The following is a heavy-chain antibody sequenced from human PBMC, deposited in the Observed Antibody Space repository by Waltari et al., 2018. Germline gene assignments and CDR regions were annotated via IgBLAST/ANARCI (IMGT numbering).Heavy chain of an antibody. CDR3: ARPPYFFRGPWWGMLV. Sequence: EVRLVESGGGLVQPGGSLNLSCTSSGFAFNKSWVAWVRQAPGKGLEWVANIKEDGSEKYYVDSVEGRFTISRDNAQSSLYLHINNLRAEDTAVYYCARPPYFFRGPWWGMLVWGQGTTVTVSS. J-gene: IGHJ6*02. CDR2: IKEDGSEK. CDR1: GFAFNKSW. V-gene: IGHV3-7*01. D-gene: IGHD2-15*01.